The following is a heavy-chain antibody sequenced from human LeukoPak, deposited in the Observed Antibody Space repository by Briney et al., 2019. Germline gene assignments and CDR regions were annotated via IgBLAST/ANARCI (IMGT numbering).Heavy chain of an antibody. D-gene: IGHD3-10*01. J-gene: IGHJ5*02. CDR2: IYIDSGDT. V-gene: IGHV1-2*02. CDR3: AGLGSTMEGRIDP. CDR1: GYFFSGYY. Sequence: ASVTVSCKASGYFFSGYYVHWVRQAPGQGLDWMGRIYIDSGDTNYAQKFQGRVTMTRDTSISTAYMELSSLTSDDTAVYYCAGLGSTMEGRIDPWGQGTPATVSS.